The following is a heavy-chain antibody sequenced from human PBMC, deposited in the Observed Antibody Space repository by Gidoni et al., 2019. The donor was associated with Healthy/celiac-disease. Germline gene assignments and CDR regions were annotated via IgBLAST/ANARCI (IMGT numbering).Heavy chain of an antibody. CDR3: ARDLSTYYYDSSGYPKVGGWFDP. V-gene: IGHV1-18*01. CDR2: ISAYNGNT. CDR1: GYTFTSYG. D-gene: IGHD3-22*01. Sequence: QVQLVQSGAEVKKPGASVTVSCKASGYTFTSYGISWVRQAPGQGLEWMGWISAYNGNTNYAQKLQGRVTMTTDTSTSTAYMELRSLRSDDTAVYYCARDLSTYYYDSSGYPKVGGWFDPWGQGTLVTVSS. J-gene: IGHJ5*02.